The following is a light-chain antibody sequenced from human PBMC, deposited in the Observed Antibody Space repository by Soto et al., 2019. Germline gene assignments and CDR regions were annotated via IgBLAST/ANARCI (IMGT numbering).Light chain of an antibody. Sequence: QAVVTQPPSVSGALGQRVTISCTGSGLNIGAGYDVHWYQQLPGTAPKVVIYGNKIRPSGVPDRFAGSKSGTSASLAITGLQAEDEAEYYCQSFDAGVSGYVFGPGTKLTVL. CDR1: GLNIGAGYD. J-gene: IGLJ1*01. CDR2: GNK. V-gene: IGLV1-40*01. CDR3: QSFDAGVSGYV.